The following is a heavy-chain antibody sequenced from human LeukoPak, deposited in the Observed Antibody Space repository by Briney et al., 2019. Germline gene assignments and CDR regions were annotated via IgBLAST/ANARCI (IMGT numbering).Heavy chain of an antibody. Sequence: GGSLRLSCADSGFTFSSYWMSRVRQAPGKGLEWVANIKQDGSEKYYVDSVKGRFTISRDNAKNSLYLQMNSLRAEDTAVYYCARGLRIVVVGPFDYWGQGTLVTVSS. V-gene: IGHV3-7*01. J-gene: IGHJ4*02. CDR1: GFTFSSYW. D-gene: IGHD3-22*01. CDR3: ARGLRIVVVGPFDY. CDR2: IKQDGSEK.